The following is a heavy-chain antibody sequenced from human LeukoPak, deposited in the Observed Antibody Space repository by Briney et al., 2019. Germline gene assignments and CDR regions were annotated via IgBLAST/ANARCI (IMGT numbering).Heavy chain of an antibody. V-gene: IGHV4-34*01. D-gene: IGHD6-13*01. CDR2: INHSGNT. CDR1: GGSFSGYY. CDR3: ARGVYIAAAHYGY. Sequence: PSETLSLTCAVYGGSFSGYYWSWVRQPPGEGLEWIEEINHSGNTNYTPSLKSRVTISVDTSKNQFSLKLSSVTAADTAVYYCARGVYIAAAHYGYWGQGTQVTVSS. J-gene: IGHJ4*02.